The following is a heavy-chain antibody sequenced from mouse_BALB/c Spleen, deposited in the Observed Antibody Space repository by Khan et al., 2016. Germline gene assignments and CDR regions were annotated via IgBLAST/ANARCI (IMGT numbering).Heavy chain of an antibody. CDR3: ARGAS. CDR1: GYTFSRYW. V-gene: IGHV1-9*01. J-gene: IGHJ3*01. CDR2: ILPGTDST. Sequence: QVQLLQSGAELMKPGASVKISCKASGYTFSRYWIEWIKETPGHGLEWIGEILPGTDSTNYTDKFKGKFAFTAESSSSTAYIQLNSLTSEDSAVYYCARGASWGQGTLVTVSA.